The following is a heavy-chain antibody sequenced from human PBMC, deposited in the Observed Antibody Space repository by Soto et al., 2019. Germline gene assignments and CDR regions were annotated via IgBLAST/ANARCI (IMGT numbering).Heavy chain of an antibody. CDR3: AKDPGEAMDSHYYYYYMDV. CDR2: ISGSGGST. J-gene: IGHJ6*03. V-gene: IGHV3-23*01. D-gene: IGHD5-18*01. CDR1: GFTFSSYA. Sequence: GGSLRLSCAASGFTFSSYAMSWVRQAPGKGLEWVSAISGSGGSTYYADSVKGRFTISRDNSKNTLYLQMNSLRAEDTAVYYCAKDPGEAMDSHYYYYYMDVWGKGTTVTVS.